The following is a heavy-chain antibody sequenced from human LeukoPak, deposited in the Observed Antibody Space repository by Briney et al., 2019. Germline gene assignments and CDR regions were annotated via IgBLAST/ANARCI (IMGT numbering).Heavy chain of an antibody. V-gene: IGHV1-2*02. CDR3: ARGPRGYSYGLLIAYDY. CDR1: GYAFTGYY. D-gene: IGHD5-18*01. Sequence: ASVTVSCKAAGYAFTGYYMHWVRQAPGQGLEWMGWINPNSGGTNYAQKFQGRVTMTRDTSISTDYMELSRLRSDDTAVYYCARGPRGYSYGLLIAYDYWGQGTLVTVSS. CDR2: INPNSGGT. J-gene: IGHJ4*02.